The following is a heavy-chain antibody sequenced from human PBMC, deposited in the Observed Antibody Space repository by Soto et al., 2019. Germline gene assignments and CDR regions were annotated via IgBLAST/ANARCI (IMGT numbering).Heavy chain of an antibody. CDR1: GGSIRRSSYY. V-gene: IGHV4-39*01. CDR3: AKILQLGDYAFYYYGMDV. CDR2: IYYSGST. D-gene: IGHD4-17*01. J-gene: IGHJ6*02. Sequence: SETLSLTCTVSGGSIRRSSYYWGWIRQPPGKGLEWIGSIYYSGSTYYNPSLKSRVTISVDTSKNQFSLKLSSVTAADTAVYYCAKILQLGDYAFYYYGMDVWGQGTTVTVSS.